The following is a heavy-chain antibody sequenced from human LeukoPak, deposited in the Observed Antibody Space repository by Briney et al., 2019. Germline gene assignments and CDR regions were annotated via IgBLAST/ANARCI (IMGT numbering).Heavy chain of an antibody. V-gene: IGHV4-34*01. CDR3: ARDLGIAAAPRILP. CDR2: INHSGST. J-gene: IGHJ5*02. CDR1: GGSFSGYY. D-gene: IGHD6-13*01. Sequence: SETLSLTCAVYGGSFSGYYWSWIRQPPGKGLEWIGEINHSGSTNYNPSLKSRVTISVDTSKNQFSLKLSSVTAADTAVYYCARDLGIAAAPRILPWGQGTLVTVS.